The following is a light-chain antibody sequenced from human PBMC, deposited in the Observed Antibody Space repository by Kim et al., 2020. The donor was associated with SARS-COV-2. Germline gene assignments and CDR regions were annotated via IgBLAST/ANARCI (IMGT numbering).Light chain of an antibody. Sequence: VSPGQTASVTCSGDKLGDKFASWYQQKPGQSPVLVIYQDSKRPSGIPERFSGSNSGNTATLTISGTQPMDEADYYCQAWDSATGGFGGGTQLTVL. CDR3: QAWDSATGG. V-gene: IGLV3-1*01. CDR2: QDS. CDR1: KLGDKF. J-gene: IGLJ2*01.